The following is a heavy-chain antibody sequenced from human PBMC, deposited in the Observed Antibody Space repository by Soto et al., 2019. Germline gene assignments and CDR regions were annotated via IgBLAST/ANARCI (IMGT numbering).Heavy chain of an antibody. J-gene: IGHJ3*02. Sequence: PGGSPRLSCAASGFTFSDYYMSWIRQAPGKGLEWVSYISSSSSYTNYADSVKGRFTISRDNSKNMLYLQMGSLRAEDMAVYYCARVPSRGFDIWGQGTMVTVSS. CDR3: ARVPSRGFDI. CDR2: ISSSSSYT. D-gene: IGHD3-10*01. CDR1: GFTFSDYY. V-gene: IGHV3-11*06.